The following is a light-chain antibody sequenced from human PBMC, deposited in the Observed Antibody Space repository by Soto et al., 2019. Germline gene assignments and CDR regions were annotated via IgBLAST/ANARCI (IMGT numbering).Light chain of an antibody. J-gene: IGLJ2*01. V-gene: IGLV2-23*01. CDR3: CSYAGSRTLV. CDR1: STVVGAYNL. Sequence: PPSQPPSPLRASGQSITLSPPRQSTVVGAYNLVSWYQQHPGRVPKLIIYEDIKRPSGVSSRFSGSKSGNTASLTISGLQAEDEADYYCCSYAGSRTLVFGGGTKVTVL. CDR2: EDI.